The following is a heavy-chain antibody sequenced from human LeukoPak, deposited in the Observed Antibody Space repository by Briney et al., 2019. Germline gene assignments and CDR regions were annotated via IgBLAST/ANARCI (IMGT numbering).Heavy chain of an antibody. D-gene: IGHD3-10*01. Sequence: VSSVTLSCKASGYTFTDYFMHWVRQAPGQGPEWMGWINPKSGGTNYVQRFQGRVTMTRDTSITTAYMELSRLRSDDTAVYYCARPPTDGIIYGFELWAQDTMVTVSS. V-gene: IGHV1-2*02. CDR1: GYTFTDYF. CDR2: INPKSGGT. J-gene: IGHJ3*01. CDR3: ARPPTDGIIYGFEL.